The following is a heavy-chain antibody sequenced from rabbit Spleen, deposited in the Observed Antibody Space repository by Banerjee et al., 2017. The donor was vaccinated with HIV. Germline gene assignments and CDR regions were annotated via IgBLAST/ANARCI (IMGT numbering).Heavy chain of an antibody. CDR1: GFSFSSGYD. J-gene: IGHJ3*01. V-gene: IGHV1S40*01. D-gene: IGHD1-1*01. CDR2: IWTGSTSIT. CDR3: ARDPNYASGHYIYSF. Sequence: QSLEESGGDLVKPGASLTLTCKASGFSFSSGYDMCWVRQATGKGLEWIGTIWTGSTSITWYANWALGRFTISKTSSTTVTLQLNSLTAADTATYFCARDPNYASGHYIYSFWGQGTLVTVS.